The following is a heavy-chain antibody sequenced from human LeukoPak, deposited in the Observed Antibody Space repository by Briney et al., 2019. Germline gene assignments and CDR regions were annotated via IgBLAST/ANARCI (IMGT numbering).Heavy chain of an antibody. Sequence: GGSLRLSCAASGFTFSSYAMTWVRQATGKGLEWVSAISVGGAKTHYADSVRGRFTISRDDSKKTLYLQMSSLRAEDTAVYYCAKDWSAAHWGQGTLVTVSS. CDR2: ISVGGAKT. CDR3: AKDWSAAH. V-gene: IGHV3-23*01. J-gene: IGHJ4*02. D-gene: IGHD2-15*01. CDR1: GFTFSSYA.